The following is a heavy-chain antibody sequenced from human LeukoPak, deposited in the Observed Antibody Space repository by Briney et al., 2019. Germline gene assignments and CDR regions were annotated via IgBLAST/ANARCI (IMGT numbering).Heavy chain of an antibody. J-gene: IGHJ3*02. CDR3: ARSVTIFGVVRYAFDI. CDR2: IYYSGST. V-gene: IGHV4-59*01. CDR1: GGSISSYY. Sequence: SETLSLTCTVSGGSISSYYWSWLRQPPGKGLEWLGYIYYSGSTNYNPSLKSRVTISVDTSKNQFSLKLSSVTAADTAVYYCARSVTIFGVVRYAFDIWVRGTMVTVSS. D-gene: IGHD3-3*01.